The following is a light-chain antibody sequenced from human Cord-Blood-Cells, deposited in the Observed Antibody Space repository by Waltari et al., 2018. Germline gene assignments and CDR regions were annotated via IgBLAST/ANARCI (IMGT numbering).Light chain of an antibody. CDR1: SSNIGNNY. V-gene: IGLV1-51*01. Sequence: QSVLTQPPSVSAAPGQKVTISCSGSSSNIGNNYVSWYQQLPGTDPNRLIYEHNTRPSGLPDRFSGSKSGTSATLGITGLQTGDEADYYCGTWDSSLSAGVFGGGTKLTVL. J-gene: IGLJ3*02. CDR3: GTWDSSLSAGV. CDR2: EHN.